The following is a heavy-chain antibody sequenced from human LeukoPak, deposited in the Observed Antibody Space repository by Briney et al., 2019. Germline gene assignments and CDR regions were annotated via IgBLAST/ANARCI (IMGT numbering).Heavy chain of an antibody. D-gene: IGHD3-22*01. Sequence: SETLSLTCAVYGGSFSGYYWSWIRQPPGKGLEWIGEINHSGSTNYNPSLKSRVTISVDTSKNQFSLRLSSVTAADTAVYYCARENKTPYYYDSSGYLRDWGQGTLVTVSS. V-gene: IGHV4-34*01. CDR2: INHSGST. CDR1: GGSFSGYY. CDR3: ARENKTPYYYDSSGYLRD. J-gene: IGHJ4*02.